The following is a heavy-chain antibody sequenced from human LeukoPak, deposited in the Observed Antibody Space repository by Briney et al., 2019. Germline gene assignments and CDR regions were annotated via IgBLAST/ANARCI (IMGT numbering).Heavy chain of an antibody. J-gene: IGHJ5*02. CDR1: GGSISNYY. CDR2: IYYSGST. Sequence: SETLSLTCTVSGGSISNYYWSWIRQPPGKGLEWIGYIYYSGSTNYNPSLKSRVTISVDTSKNQFSLKLSSVTAADTAVYYCARAPRGYWFDPWGQGTLVTVSS. CDR3: ARAPRGYWFDP. V-gene: IGHV4-59*01. D-gene: IGHD3-16*01.